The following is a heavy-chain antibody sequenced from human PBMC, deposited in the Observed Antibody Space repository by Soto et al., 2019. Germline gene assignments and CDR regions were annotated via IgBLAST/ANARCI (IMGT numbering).Heavy chain of an antibody. V-gene: IGHV3-73*01. D-gene: IGHD1-26*01. Sequence: ESGGGLVQPGGSLKLSCAASGLTFSGSAMHWVRQAPGRGLEWVGRIRGKADNYATAYAASVKGRFTISRDDSKNTAYLQMNSLKTEDTAVYYCTRWVVGAADAFDIWGQGTMVTVSS. CDR2: IRGKADNYAT. J-gene: IGHJ3*02. CDR1: GLTFSGSA. CDR3: TRWVVGAADAFDI.